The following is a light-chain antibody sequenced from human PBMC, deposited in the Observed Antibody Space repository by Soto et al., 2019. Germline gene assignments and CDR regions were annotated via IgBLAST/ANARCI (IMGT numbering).Light chain of an antibody. CDR1: QGLVYSDGNTF. CDR3: EKGTHCPWT. CDR2: QVS. J-gene: IGKJ1*01. V-gene: IGKV2-30*01. Sequence: DVVMTQSPLSLSVTLGQTASISCRSSQGLVYSDGNTFLNWFHQRPGQSPRRLIYQVSNRDAGVPSSFGGSGSGAVYTLTTSRVEADDVAIYYCEKGTHCPWTFGQGTKVEIK.